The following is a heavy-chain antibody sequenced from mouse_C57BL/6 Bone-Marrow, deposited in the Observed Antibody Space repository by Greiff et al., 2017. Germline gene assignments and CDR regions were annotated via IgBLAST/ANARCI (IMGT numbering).Heavy chain of an antibody. D-gene: IGHD4-1*01. J-gene: IGHJ3*01. Sequence: QVQLQQSGAELARPGASVKLSCKASGYTFTSYGISWVKQRTGQGLEWIGEIYPRSGNTYYNEKFKGKATLTADKSSSTAYMELRSLTSEDSAVYFCARAGRQTGREFAYWGQGTLVTVSA. V-gene: IGHV1-81*01. CDR3: ARAGRQTGREFAY. CDR1: GYTFTSYG. CDR2: IYPRSGNT.